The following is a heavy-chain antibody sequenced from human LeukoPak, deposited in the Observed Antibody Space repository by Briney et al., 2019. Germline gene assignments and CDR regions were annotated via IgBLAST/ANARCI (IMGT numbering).Heavy chain of an antibody. CDR2: IKEDGSEQ. D-gene: IGHD6-19*01. Sequence: PGGSLRLSCAASGFTFNRYWMSGVRQAPGKGLEWVANIKEDGSEQYYVDSLKGRFIISRDNAKNSLYLQMNSLRAEDTAVYYCARLIAVAHFDYWGQGTLVTVSS. V-gene: IGHV3-7*01. CDR3: ARLIAVAHFDY. CDR1: GFTFNRYW. J-gene: IGHJ4*02.